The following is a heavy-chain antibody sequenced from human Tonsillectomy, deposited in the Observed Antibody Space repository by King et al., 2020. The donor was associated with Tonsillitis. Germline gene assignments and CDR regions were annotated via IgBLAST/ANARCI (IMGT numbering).Heavy chain of an antibody. CDR2: IYSGGGT. CDR3: ARVRLWRFDP. V-gene: IGHV3-53*01. CDR1: GFSVSSNY. D-gene: IGHD5-18*01. J-gene: IGHJ5*02. Sequence: VQLVESGGGLIQPGESLRLSCAASGFSVSSNYMTWVRQGPGKGLEWVSIIYSGGGTYYTDSVKGRFTLSRDNSKNTLSLQMNSPRVEDTAVYYCARVRLWRFDPWGQGTLVTVSS.